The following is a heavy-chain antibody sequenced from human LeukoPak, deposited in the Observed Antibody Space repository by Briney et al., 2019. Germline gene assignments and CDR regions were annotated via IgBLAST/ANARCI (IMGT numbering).Heavy chain of an antibody. Sequence: PGGSLRLSCAASGFIFSDYYMSWIRQAPGKGLEWLSYISSSSIYTSYADSVKGRFTISRDNAKTSLYLQLNSLRAEDTAVYYCARGSPPDYWGQGTLVTVSS. CDR3: ARGSPPDY. V-gene: IGHV3-11*05. D-gene: IGHD2-15*01. J-gene: IGHJ4*02. CDR2: ISSSSIYT. CDR1: GFIFSDYY.